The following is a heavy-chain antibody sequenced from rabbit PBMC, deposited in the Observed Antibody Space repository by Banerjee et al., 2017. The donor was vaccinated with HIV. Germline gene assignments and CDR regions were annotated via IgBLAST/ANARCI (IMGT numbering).Heavy chain of an antibody. V-gene: IGHV1S45*01. CDR1: GFTLSSYW. Sequence: LTCKASGFTLSSYWMWWVRQAPGKGLEWIACINTSSGNTVYATWAKGRFTISRTSSTTVALQMTSLTAADTATYFCARDLAGVIGWNFDLWGQGTLVTVS. D-gene: IGHD4-1*01. J-gene: IGHJ4*01. CDR3: ARDLAGVIGWNFDL. CDR2: INTSSGNT.